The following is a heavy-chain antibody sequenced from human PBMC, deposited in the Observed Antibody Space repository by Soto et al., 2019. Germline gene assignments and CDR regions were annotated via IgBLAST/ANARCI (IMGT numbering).Heavy chain of an antibody. CDR1: GFTFSSYA. Sequence: GWSLRLSCAASGFTFSSYAMHWVRQAPGKGLEWVAVISYDGSNKYYADSVKGRFTISRDNSKNTLYLQMNSLRAEDTAVYYCARGVAAACYYYYAMDVWGQGTTLTVS. CDR3: ARGVAAACYYYYAMDV. CDR2: ISYDGSNK. D-gene: IGHD6-13*01. J-gene: IGHJ6*02. V-gene: IGHV3-30-3*01.